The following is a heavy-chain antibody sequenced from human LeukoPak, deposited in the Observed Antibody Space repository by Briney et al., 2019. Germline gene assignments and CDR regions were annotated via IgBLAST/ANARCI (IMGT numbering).Heavy chain of an antibody. V-gene: IGHV3-49*04. J-gene: IGHJ4*02. CDR1: GFTFGDYA. CDR3: TRVDLAVAGKSFDY. D-gene: IGHD6-19*01. Sequence: GGSLRLSCTASGFTFGDYALIWVRQAPGKGLEWVGFIRSKAYGGTTEYAASVKGRFTISRDDSKSIAYLQMNSLKTEDTAVYYCTRVDLAVAGKSFDYWGQGTLVTVSS. CDR2: IRSKAYGGTT.